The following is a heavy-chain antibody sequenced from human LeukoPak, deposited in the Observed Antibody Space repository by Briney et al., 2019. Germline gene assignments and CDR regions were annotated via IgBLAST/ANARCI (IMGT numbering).Heavy chain of an antibody. V-gene: IGHV4-34*01. D-gene: IGHD3-22*01. J-gene: IGHJ6*02. CDR1: GGSFSGYY. Sequence: PSETLSLTCAVYGGSFSGYYWSWIRQPPGKGLEWIGEINHSGSTNYNPSLKSRVTISVDTSKNQFSLKLSSVTAADTAVYYCARTLYYYESSGYYLYGMDVWGQGTTVTVSS. CDR2: INHSGST. CDR3: ARTLYYYESSGYYLYGMDV.